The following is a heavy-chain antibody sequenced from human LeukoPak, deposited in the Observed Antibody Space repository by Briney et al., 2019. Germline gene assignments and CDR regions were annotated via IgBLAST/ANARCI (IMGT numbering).Heavy chain of an antibody. CDR1: GYTFTSYG. CDR3: ARVPGRYCSSTSYYRYFDY. J-gene: IGHJ4*02. V-gene: IGHV1-18*01. D-gene: IGHD2-2*01. CDR2: ISAYNGNT. Sequence: ASVKVSCKASGYTFTSYGISWVRQAPGQGLEWMGWISAYNGNTNYAQKLQGRVTMTTDTSTSTAYMELRSLRSDDTAVYYCARVPGRYCSSTSYYRYFDYWGQGTLVTVSS.